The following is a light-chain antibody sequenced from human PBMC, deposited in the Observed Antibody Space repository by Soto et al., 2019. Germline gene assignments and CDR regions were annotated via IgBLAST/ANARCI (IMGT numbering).Light chain of an antibody. CDR3: QDYNRAPRFT. V-gene: IGKV1-27*01. CDR2: GAS. CDR1: QGIGNY. J-gene: IGKJ3*01. Sequence: DIQMTQSPSSLSASVGDRVTITCRASQGIGNYLAWYQQKPGKIPNLLIYGASTLQSGVPSRFSGSGSGTDFTLTISSLQPEDFATYYCQDYNRAPRFTFGPGTKVDIK.